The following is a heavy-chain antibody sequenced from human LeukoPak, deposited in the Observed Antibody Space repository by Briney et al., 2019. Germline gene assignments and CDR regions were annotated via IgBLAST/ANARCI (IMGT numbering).Heavy chain of an antibody. CDR1: GYTFTSYY. Sequence: ASVKVSCKASGYTFTSYYVHWVRQAPGQGLEWMGIINPSGGSTSYAQKFQGRVTMTRDMSTSTVYMELSSLRSEDTAVYYCARMYYYDSSGRRDAFDIWGQGTMVTVSS. V-gene: IGHV1-46*01. J-gene: IGHJ3*02. CDR3: ARMYYYDSSGRRDAFDI. D-gene: IGHD3-22*01. CDR2: INPSGGST.